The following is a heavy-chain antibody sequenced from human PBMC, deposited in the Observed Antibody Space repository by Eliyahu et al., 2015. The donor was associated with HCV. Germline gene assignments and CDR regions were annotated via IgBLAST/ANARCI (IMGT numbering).Heavy chain of an antibody. Sequence: QLQLQESGPGLVKASETLSLTCTVSGGXISDRSYYWGWVRQPXGXGLEWIGSIXHSGSLDYNPSLKSRVTISVDTXKNRXSLKLSSVTAADTAVYYSARLXIGVRPPDYWGQGTLVTVSS. CDR2: IXHSGSL. V-gene: IGHV4-39*01. D-gene: IGHD3-10*01. CDR1: GGXISDRSYY. J-gene: IGHJ4*02. CDR3: ARLXIGVRPPDY.